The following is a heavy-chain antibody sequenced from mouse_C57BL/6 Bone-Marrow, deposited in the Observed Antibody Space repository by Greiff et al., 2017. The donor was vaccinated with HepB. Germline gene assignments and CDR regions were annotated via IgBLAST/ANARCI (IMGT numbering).Heavy chain of an antibody. CDR2: INPSSGYT. Sequence: LVESGAELARPGASVKMSCKASGYTFTSYTMHWVKQRPGQGLEWIGYINPSSGYTKYNQKFKDKATLTADKSSSTAYMQLSSLTSEDSAVYYCARGEESGEFYSLDYWGQGTTLTVSS. D-gene: IGHD2-1*01. CDR1: GYTFTSYT. CDR3: ARGEESGEFYSLDY. V-gene: IGHV1-4*01. J-gene: IGHJ2*01.